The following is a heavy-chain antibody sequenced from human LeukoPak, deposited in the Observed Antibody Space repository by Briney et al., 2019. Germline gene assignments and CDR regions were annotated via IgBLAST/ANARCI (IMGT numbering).Heavy chain of an antibody. CDR1: GGTFSSYA. J-gene: IGHJ6*03. V-gene: IGHV1-69*06. CDR2: IIPIFGTA. Sequence: ASVKVSCKASGGTFSSYAISWVRQAPGQGLEWMGGIIPIFGTANYAQKFQGRVAMTEDTSTDTAYMELSSLRSEDTAVYYCATGGSGSYLPYYMDVWGKGTTVTVSS. CDR3: ATGGSGSYLPYYMDV. D-gene: IGHD1-26*01.